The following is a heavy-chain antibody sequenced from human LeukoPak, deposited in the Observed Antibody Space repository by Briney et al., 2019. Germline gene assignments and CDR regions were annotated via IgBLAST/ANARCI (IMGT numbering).Heavy chain of an antibody. J-gene: IGHJ4*02. Sequence: PGGSLRLSCSASGFIFSSYAMSWVRQAPGKGLEWISFISSRGSSIYYADSVKGRFTISRDNAKNSLYLQMNSLRAEDTAVYYCARDSGSYRGFDYWGQGTLVTVSS. CDR3: ARDSGSYRGFDY. V-gene: IGHV3-48*03. D-gene: IGHD1-26*01. CDR1: GFIFSSYA. CDR2: ISSRGSSI.